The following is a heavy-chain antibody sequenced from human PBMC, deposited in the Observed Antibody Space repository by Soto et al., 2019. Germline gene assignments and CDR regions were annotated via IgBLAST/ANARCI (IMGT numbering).Heavy chain of an antibody. CDR2: ISYDGSNK. CDR1: GFTFSSYG. D-gene: IGHD2-21*02. CDR3: AKGRSPDQIVVVTAPGG. Sequence: GGSLRLSCAASGFTFSSYGMHWVRQAPGKGLEWVAVISYDGSNKYYADSVKGRFTISRDNSKNTLYLQMNSLRAEDTAVYYCAKGRSPDQIVVVTAPGGWGQGTLVTVSS. J-gene: IGHJ4*02. V-gene: IGHV3-30*18.